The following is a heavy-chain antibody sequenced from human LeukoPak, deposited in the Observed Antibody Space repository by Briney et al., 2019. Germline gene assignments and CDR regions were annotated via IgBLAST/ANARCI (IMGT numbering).Heavy chain of an antibody. J-gene: IGHJ5*02. D-gene: IGHD3-3*01. CDR2: IYHSGTT. V-gene: IGHV4-38-2*02. Sequence: SETLSLTCSVSGYSISSGYYWGWIRQPPGKALEWIGTIYHSGTTYYNPSLKSRVTISVDTSKNQFSLKLSSVTAADTAVYYCARARFGTYYDFWSGYYPRWFDPWGQGTLVTVSS. CDR3: ARARFGTYYDFWSGYYPRWFDP. CDR1: GYSISSGYY.